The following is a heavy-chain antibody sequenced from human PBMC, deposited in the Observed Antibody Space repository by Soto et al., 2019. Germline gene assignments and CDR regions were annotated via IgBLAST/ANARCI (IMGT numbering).Heavy chain of an antibody. D-gene: IGHD1-7*01. V-gene: IGHV5-51*01. Sequence: PGESLKISCKGSGYSFTTYWIGWVRQLPGKGLEWMGIIYPGDSDTRYSPSFQGQVTISADKSISTAYLQWSSLKASDTAIYYCARHGRTGTPSDWFDPLGPGNPGHRLL. CDR3: ARHGRTGTPSDWFDP. J-gene: IGHJ5*02. CDR2: IYPGDSDT. CDR1: GYSFTTYW.